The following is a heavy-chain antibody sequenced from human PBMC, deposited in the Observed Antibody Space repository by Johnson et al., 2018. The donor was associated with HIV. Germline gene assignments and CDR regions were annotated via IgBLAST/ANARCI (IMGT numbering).Heavy chain of an antibody. CDR2: IRYDGSNK. Sequence: QVQLVESGGGVVQPGGSLRLSCAASGFTFSSYGMHWVRQAPGKGLEWVAFIRYDGSNKYYGDSVKGRFTISRDNSKNTLYLQMNSLRAEDTALYYCARDLASWRYAPFDIWGQGTMVTVSS. J-gene: IGHJ3*02. CDR1: GFTFSSYG. V-gene: IGHV3-30*02. D-gene: IGHD3-3*01. CDR3: ARDLASWRYAPFDI.